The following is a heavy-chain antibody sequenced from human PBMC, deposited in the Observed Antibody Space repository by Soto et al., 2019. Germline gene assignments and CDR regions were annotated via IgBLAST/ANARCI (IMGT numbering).Heavy chain of an antibody. Sequence: EVQLVESGGGLVKPGGSLRLSCAASGSTFISNSRNWFRQAPGRGLEWFSSIVSSSSYIYYADSVKGRFTISRDNAKNSLYLQMNSLRAEDTAVYYCARGSDIVVVPATYYYYGMDVWGQGTTVTVSS. J-gene: IGHJ6*02. CDR2: IVSSSSYI. D-gene: IGHD2-2*01. CDR3: ARGSDIVVVPATYYYYGMDV. CDR1: GSTFISNS. V-gene: IGHV3-21*01.